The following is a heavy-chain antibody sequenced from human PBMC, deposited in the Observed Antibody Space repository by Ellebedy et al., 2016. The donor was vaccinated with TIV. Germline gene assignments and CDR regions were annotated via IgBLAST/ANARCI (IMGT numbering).Heavy chain of an antibody. Sequence: GESLKISCAASGFTSSGMHWVRQAPGKGLEWVAFIRSDGSNKYYAESVKGRFTISRDYSENTLDLQMNSLRVEDTALYYCVKGAYPVPTVMAVWGQGTMVIVS. D-gene: IGHD3-16*01. V-gene: IGHV3-30*02. CDR1: GFTSSG. CDR2: IRSDGSNK. J-gene: IGHJ6*02. CDR3: VKGAYPVPTVMAV.